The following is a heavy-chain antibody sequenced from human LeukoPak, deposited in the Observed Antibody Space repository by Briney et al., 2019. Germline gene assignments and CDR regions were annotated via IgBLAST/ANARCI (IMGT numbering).Heavy chain of an antibody. CDR1: GGSISSGSYY. D-gene: IGHD6-19*01. Sequence: PWETLSLTCTVSGGSISSGSYYWSWIRQPPGKGLEWIGYIYYSGSTNYNPSLKSRVTISVDTSKNQFSLKLSSVTAADTAVYYCARVGGRDSSGWYAFDYWGQGTLVTVSS. CDR2: IYYSGST. J-gene: IGHJ4*02. V-gene: IGHV4-61*01. CDR3: ARVGGRDSSGWYAFDY.